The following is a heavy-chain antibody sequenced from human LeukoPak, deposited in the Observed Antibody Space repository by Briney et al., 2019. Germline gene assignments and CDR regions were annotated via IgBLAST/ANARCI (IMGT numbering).Heavy chain of an antibody. CDR2: IYYSGST. D-gene: IGHD1-26*01. J-gene: IGHJ4*02. Sequence: SETLSLTCTVSGGSISGYYWSWIRQPPGKGLEWIGYIYYSGSTNYNPSLKSRVTISVDTSKNQFSLKLSSVTAADTAVYYCARGGPLVGSFDYWGQGTLVTVSS. CDR1: GGSISGYY. V-gene: IGHV4-59*08. CDR3: ARGGPLVGSFDY.